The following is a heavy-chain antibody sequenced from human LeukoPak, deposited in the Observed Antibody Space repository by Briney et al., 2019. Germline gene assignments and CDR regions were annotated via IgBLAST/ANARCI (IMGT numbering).Heavy chain of an antibody. V-gene: IGHV3-23*01. CDR2: ISGSGDST. CDR1: GFTFSSYW. J-gene: IGHJ4*02. Sequence: GGSLRLSCAVSGFTFSSYWMSWVRQAPGKRLEWVSVISGSGDSTHYADSVKGRFTISRDNSKNTVYLQMNSLRAEDTAVYYCANEGPNFDYWGQGTLVTVSS. D-gene: IGHD2-8*01. CDR3: ANEGPNFDY.